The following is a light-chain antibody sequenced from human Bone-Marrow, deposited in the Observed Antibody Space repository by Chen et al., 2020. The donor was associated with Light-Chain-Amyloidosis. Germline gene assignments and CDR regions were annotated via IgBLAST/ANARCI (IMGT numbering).Light chain of an antibody. V-gene: IGKV3-11*01. CDR1: QTITTY. Sequence: EIVLPKSPVTVPWAPGERATLACRASQTITTYLAWYQQKPGRAPSLLIYDASYRATGIPARFSGSGSGTDFTLTISSLEPEDFAVFYCQQRSSWPPTFGGGTKVEI. J-gene: IGKJ4*01. CDR3: QQRSSWPPT. CDR2: DAS.